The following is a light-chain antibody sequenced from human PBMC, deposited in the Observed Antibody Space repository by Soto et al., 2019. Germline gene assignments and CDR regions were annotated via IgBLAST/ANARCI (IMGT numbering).Light chain of an antibody. CDR3: QQYNSYSQT. V-gene: IGKV1-5*03. CDR2: KAS. J-gene: IGKJ1*01. Sequence: IQMTQPPSTLSASVGDRVTITCQASQTISNWLAWYQQKPGKAPKLLIYKASTLESGVPSRFSGSGSGTEFTLTISSLQPEDFATYYCQQYNSYSQTFGQGTKVDIK. CDR1: QTISNW.